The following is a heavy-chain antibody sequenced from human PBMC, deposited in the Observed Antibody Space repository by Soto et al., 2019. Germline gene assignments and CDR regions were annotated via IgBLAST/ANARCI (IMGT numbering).Heavy chain of an antibody. CDR3: ARDQVGDWNYVYYYYYGMDV. CDR1: GGSISSYY. J-gene: IGHJ6*02. V-gene: IGHV4-4*07. CDR2: IYTSGST. D-gene: IGHD1-7*01. Sequence: SETLSLTCTVSGGSISSYYWSWIRQPAGKGLEWIGRIYTSGSTNYNPSLKSRVTMSVDTSKNQFSLKLSSVTAADTAVYYCARDQVGDWNYVYYYYYGMDVWGQGTTVTVS.